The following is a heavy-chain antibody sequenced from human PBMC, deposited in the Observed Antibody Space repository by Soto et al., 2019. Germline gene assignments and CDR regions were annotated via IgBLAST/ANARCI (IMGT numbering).Heavy chain of an antibody. D-gene: IGHD3-16*01. J-gene: IGHJ3*01. CDR1: GFSFSADGVG. CDR2: IYWDDDT. Sequence: HITLKESGPTLVKPTQTLTLTCIFSGFSFSADGVGVGWIRQPPGKTLEWLALIYWDDDTRYRPSLKSRLTITKDSSKNQVVLTMTNMDPLDTATYYCAHAFGGTSWPNDAFDVWGQGRVVTVSS. V-gene: IGHV2-5*02. CDR3: AHAFGGTSWPNDAFDV.